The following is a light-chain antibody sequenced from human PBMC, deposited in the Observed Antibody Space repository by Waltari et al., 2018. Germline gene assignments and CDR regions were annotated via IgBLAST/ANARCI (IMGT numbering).Light chain of an antibody. J-gene: IGKJ1*01. Sequence: DIQLTQSPSFLSASIGDRVTITCRASPDITNFLAWYQQKSGAAPKLLIYAASTLQSGVPFRFSGSGSGTEFTPTISGLQPEDFATYYCQQLKSYPWTFGQGTKVEIK. CDR2: AAS. CDR1: PDITNF. CDR3: QQLKSYPWT. V-gene: IGKV1-9*01.